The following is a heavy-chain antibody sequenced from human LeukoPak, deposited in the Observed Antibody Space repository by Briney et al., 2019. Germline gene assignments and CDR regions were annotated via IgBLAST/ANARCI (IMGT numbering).Heavy chain of an antibody. D-gene: IGHD3-10*01. CDR1: GFTFSGYY. V-gene: IGHV1-2*02. CDR3: AREPSGSGGYDY. Sequence: ASVKVSCKPSGFTFSGYYMHWVRHAPGQGLEWMAWISPNSGGTNYVQKFQGRVTVTRDTSISTDYMEISGLTSDDTALYYCAREPSGSGGYDYWGQGTLVTVSS. J-gene: IGHJ4*02. CDR2: ISPNSGGT.